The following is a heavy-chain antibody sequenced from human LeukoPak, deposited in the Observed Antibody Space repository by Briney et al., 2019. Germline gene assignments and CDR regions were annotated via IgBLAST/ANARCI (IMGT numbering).Heavy chain of an antibody. J-gene: IGHJ5*02. CDR1: GYTFIVYY. V-gene: IGHV1-2*02. CDR3: ARDQRGYSYGYGFDP. D-gene: IGHD5-18*01. CDR2: VNPNSGGT. Sequence: AASVKVSCKASGYTFIVYYMHWVRQAPGQGLEWMGWVNPNSGGTTYAQKFQGRVTMTRDTSISTAYMELSRLTADDTAVYYCARDQRGYSYGYGFDPWGQGTLVTVSS.